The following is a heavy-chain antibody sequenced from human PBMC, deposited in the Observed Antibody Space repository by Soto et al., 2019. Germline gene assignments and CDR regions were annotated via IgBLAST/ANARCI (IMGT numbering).Heavy chain of an antibody. CDR1: GYTFTGYY. D-gene: IGHD2-8*01. CDR2: INPNSGGT. Sequence: ASVKVSCKASGYTFTGYYMHSVRQAPGQGLEWMGWINPNSGGTNYAQKFQGRVTMTRDTSISTAYMELSRLRSDDTAVYYCVREPPPLGVYGMDVWGQGTTVTVSS. CDR3: VREPPPLGVYGMDV. V-gene: IGHV1-2*02. J-gene: IGHJ6*02.